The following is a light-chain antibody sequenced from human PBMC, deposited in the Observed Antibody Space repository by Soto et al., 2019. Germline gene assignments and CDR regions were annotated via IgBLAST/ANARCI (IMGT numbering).Light chain of an antibody. CDR2: EVS. V-gene: IGLV2-14*01. CDR3: SSYTSDNRDYV. CDR1: SSDVGAYTS. Sequence: QSVLTQPASVSGSPGQSITISCTGTSSDVGAYTSVSWYQQHPGKAPKLMIYEVSNRPSGVSRRFSGSKSGSTASLTISGLQAEDEAHYYCSSYTSDNRDYVFGTGTKVTVL. J-gene: IGLJ1*01.